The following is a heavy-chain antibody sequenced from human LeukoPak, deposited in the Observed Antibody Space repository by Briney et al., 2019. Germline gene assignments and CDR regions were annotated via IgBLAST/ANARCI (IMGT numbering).Heavy chain of an antibody. CDR3: ARDGHYCSSTSCHDAFDI. J-gene: IGHJ3*02. CDR1: GYTFTGYY. Sequence: GASVKVSCKASGYTFTGYYIYWVRQAPGQGLEWMGWINPNSGGTNYAQKFQGRVTMTRDTSISTAYMELSRLRSDDTAVYYCARDGHYCSSTSCHDAFDIWGQGTMVTVSS. D-gene: IGHD2-2*01. CDR2: INPNSGGT. V-gene: IGHV1-2*02.